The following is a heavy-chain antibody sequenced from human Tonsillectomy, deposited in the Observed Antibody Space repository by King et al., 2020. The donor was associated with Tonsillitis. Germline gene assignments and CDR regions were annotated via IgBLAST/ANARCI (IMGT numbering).Heavy chain of an antibody. CDR1: GYSFTSYW. Sequence: VQLVESGAEVKEAGESLRISCKGSGYSFTSYWLSWVRQMPGKGLEWMGRIDPSDSYTNYSPSFQGHVTISADKAISTAYLQWSSLKASDTAIYYCARPISVAGTYYYYYGMDVWGQGTTVTVS. V-gene: IGHV5-10-1*03. CDR2: IDPSDSYT. CDR3: ARPISVAGTYYYYYGMDV. D-gene: IGHD6-19*01. J-gene: IGHJ6*02.